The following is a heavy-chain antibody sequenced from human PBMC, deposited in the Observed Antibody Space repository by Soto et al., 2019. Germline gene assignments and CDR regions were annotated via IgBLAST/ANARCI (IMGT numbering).Heavy chain of an antibody. V-gene: IGHV3-30*18. CDR1: GFTFSSYG. D-gene: IGHD4-17*01. Sequence: GGSLRLSCAASGFTFSSYGMHWVRQAPGKGLEWVAVISYDGSNKYYADSVKGRFTISRDNSKNTLYLQMNSLRAEDTAVYYCAKVQISTTVPQYYYYYYMDVWGKGTTVTVSS. CDR3: AKVQISTTVPQYYYYYYMDV. J-gene: IGHJ6*03. CDR2: ISYDGSNK.